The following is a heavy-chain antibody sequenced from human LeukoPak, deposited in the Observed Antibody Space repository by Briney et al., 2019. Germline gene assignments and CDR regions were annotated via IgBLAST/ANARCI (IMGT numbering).Heavy chain of an antibody. CDR3: AKDVAEEQLVPFDY. V-gene: IGHV3-30-3*02. D-gene: IGHD6-13*01. CDR1: GFTFSGYP. J-gene: IGHJ4*02. CDR2: ISYDGSNK. Sequence: GGSLRLSCAASGFTFSGYPIHWVRQAPGKGLEWVAVISYDGSNKYYADSVKGRFTISRDNAKNSLYLQMNSLRAEDTALYYCAKDVAEEQLVPFDYWGQGTLVTVSS.